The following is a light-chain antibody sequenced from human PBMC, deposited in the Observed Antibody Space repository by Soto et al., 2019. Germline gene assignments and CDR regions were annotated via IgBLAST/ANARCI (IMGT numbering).Light chain of an antibody. CDR3: SSYTNRNPVV. V-gene: IGLV2-14*03. J-gene: IGLJ3*02. CDR2: DVT. Sequence: QSVLTQPASVSGSPGQSITIFCTGTSSDVGGYNYVSWYQQRPGKPPKLMIYDVTNRPSGVSNRFSGSKSGSTASLTISGLPAEDEGDYYCSSYTNRNPVVFGGGTKETVL. CDR1: SSDVGGYNY.